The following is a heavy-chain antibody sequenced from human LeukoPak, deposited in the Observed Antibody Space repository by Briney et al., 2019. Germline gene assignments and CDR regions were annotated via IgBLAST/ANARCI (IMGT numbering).Heavy chain of an antibody. V-gene: IGHV4-39*07. J-gene: IGHJ4*02. D-gene: IGHD2-21*02. CDR2: IYYSGST. CDR3: ASADCGGDCYLRY. Sequence: SETLSLTCTVSGGSISSSSYYWGWIRQPPGKGLEWIGSIYYSGSTYYNPSLKSRVTISVDTSKNQFSLKLSSVTAADTAVYYCASADCGGDCYLRYWGQGTLVTVSS. CDR1: GGSISSSSYY.